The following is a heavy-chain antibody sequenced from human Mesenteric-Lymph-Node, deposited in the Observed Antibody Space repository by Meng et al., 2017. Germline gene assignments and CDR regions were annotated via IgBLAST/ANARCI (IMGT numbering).Heavy chain of an antibody. V-gene: IGHV3-74*01. Sequence: GESLKISCAASGSTISSYWMHWVRQAPGKGLEWVARINSAGSNTGYADSVKGRFTISRDNAKNTLYLEMNSLRTEDTAVYYCASGGYNSDWYWSRFDYWGQGTLVTVSS. CDR1: GSTISSYW. J-gene: IGHJ4*02. D-gene: IGHD6-13*01. CDR2: INSAGSNT. CDR3: ASGGYNSDWYWSRFDY.